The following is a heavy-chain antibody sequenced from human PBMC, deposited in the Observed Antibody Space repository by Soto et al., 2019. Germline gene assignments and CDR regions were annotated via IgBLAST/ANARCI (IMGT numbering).Heavy chain of an antibody. CDR2: LNPNSGNT. D-gene: IGHD4-17*01. Sequence: ASVKVSCKASGYTFTSYDINWVRQATGQGLEGMGWLNPNSGNTGYAQKFQGRVTMTRNTSISTAYMELSSLRYEDPAVYYCARWTTGNTKDAFYIRGRGRRVTV. V-gene: IGHV1-8*01. J-gene: IGHJ3*02. CDR3: ARWTTGNTKDAFYI. CDR1: GYTFTSYD.